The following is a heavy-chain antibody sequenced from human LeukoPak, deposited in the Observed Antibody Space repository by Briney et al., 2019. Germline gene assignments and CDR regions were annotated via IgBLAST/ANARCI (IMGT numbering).Heavy chain of an antibody. CDR3: ARAALTIFGVAPTEDNWFDP. J-gene: IGHJ5*02. Sequence: SVKVSCKASGGTFSSYAISWVRPAPGQGLEWMGRIIPILGIANYAQKFQGRVTITADKFTSTAYMELSSLRSEDTAVYYCARAALTIFGVAPTEDNWFDPWGQGTLVTVSS. CDR2: IIPILGIA. CDR1: GGTFSSYA. D-gene: IGHD3-3*01. V-gene: IGHV1-69*04.